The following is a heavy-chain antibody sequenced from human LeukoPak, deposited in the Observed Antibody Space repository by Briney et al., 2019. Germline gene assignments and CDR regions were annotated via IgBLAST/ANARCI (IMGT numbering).Heavy chain of an antibody. CDR2: ISSSSSYI. J-gene: IGHJ4*02. D-gene: IGHD3-22*01. V-gene: IGHV3-21*01. CDR3: ARAPNYYDSSGRDY. Sequence: TGGSLRLSCAACGFTFSSYSMNWVRQAPGKGLEWVSSISSSSSYIYYADSVKGRFTISRDNAKNSLYLQMNSLGAEDTAVYYCARAPNYYDSSGRDYWGQGTLVTVSS. CDR1: GFTFSSYS.